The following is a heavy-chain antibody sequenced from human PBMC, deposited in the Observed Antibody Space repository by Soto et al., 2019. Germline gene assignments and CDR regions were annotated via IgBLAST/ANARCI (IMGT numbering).Heavy chain of an antibody. J-gene: IGHJ6*02. V-gene: IGHV3-23*01. CDR3: AISVAGKPYYYYYGMDV. D-gene: IGHD6-19*01. CDR2: ISGSGGST. Sequence: GGSLRLSCAASGFTFSSYAVNWVRQAPGKGLEWVSAISGSGGSTYYADSVKGRFTISRDNSKNTLYPQMNSLRAEDTAVYYCAISVAGKPYYYYYGMDVWGQGTTVTVSS. CDR1: GFTFSSYA.